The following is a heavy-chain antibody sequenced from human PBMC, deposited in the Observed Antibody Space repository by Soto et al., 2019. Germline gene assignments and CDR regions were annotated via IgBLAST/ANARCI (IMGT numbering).Heavy chain of an antibody. CDR2: INPATGAA. J-gene: IGHJ3*02. V-gene: IGHV1-46*01. Sequence: QVQLVQSGAEVKRPGASVKVSCKASGYTFTNYYMHWVRQAPGQGLEWMGGINPATGAAKYTQTFQGRVTMARDTSTGTVFMELSGLTSEDTAVFYCARGGGVGVAGSAAFDMWGQGTLVTVSS. CDR1: GYTFTNYY. D-gene: IGHD3-3*01. CDR3: ARGGGVGVAGSAAFDM.